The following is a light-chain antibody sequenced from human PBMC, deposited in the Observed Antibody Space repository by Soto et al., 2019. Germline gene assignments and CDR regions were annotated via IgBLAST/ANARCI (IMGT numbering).Light chain of an antibody. CDR2: GAS. Sequence: EIVLTLSPSTLSLSQGDTATLSCGASQIVSSSLAWYQQNPGQAPRLLIYGASSRASGIPDRFSGSGSGTDFTLTISRVEPEDFALYYCQQYGSSLTFGLGTKVEIK. V-gene: IGKV3-20*01. CDR1: QIVSSS. CDR3: QQYGSSLT. J-gene: IGKJ4*02.